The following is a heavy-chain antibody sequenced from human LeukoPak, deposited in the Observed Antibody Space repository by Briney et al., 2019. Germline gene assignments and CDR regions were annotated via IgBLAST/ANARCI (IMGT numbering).Heavy chain of an antibody. CDR1: GGSISSYY. Sequence: SETLSLTCTVSGGSISSYYWSWIRQPPGKGLEWIGYIYYSGSTNYNPSLKSRVTISVDTSKNQFSLKLSSVTAADTAVYYCARVRFLEWFDYYYYIDVWGKGTTVTVSS. CDR3: ARVRFLEWFDYYYYIDV. D-gene: IGHD3-3*01. V-gene: IGHV4-59*01. J-gene: IGHJ6*03. CDR2: IYYSGST.